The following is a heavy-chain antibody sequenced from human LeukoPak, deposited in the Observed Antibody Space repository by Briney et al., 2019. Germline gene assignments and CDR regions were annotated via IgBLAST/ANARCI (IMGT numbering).Heavy chain of an antibody. CDR1: GFTFTTYA. V-gene: IGHV3-23*01. Sequence: GGSLRLSCAASGFTFTTYAMAWVRQAPGKGLEWVSTVSRTDGSTYYADSVKGRFTISRDNSKNTLYLQMNSLRAEDTAIYYCAKQYSWGFDCWGQGTLVTVSS. D-gene: IGHD1-26*01. CDR2: VSRTDGST. J-gene: IGHJ4*02. CDR3: AKQYSWGFDC.